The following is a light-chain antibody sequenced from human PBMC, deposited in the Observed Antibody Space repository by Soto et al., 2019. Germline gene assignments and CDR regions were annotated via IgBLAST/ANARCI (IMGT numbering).Light chain of an antibody. V-gene: IGKV2-28*01. CDR1: QSLLHSNGYNC. J-gene: IGKJ4*01. CDR2: LGS. CDR3: MQALQTPVT. Sequence: DIVMTQSPLSLPVTPGEPASISCRSSQSLLHSNGYNCLDWYLQQPGQSPQLLIYLGSNRASGVPDRFSGSGSGTNFTLKISRVEAEDVGVYYCMQALQTPVTFGGETKVEIK.